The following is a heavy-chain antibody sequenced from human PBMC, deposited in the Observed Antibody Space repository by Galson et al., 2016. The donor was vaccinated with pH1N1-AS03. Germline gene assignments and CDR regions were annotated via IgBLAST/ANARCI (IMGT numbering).Heavy chain of an antibody. J-gene: IGHJ6*02. D-gene: IGHD2-21*01. CDR1: GFTFRNYA. CDR3: AKGRFAPEYYDDGMDV. Sequence: SLKLSCTASGFTFRNYAMSWVRQAPGKGLEWVAGITGNGGSAYFAHTVQGRFTITTDTSKNTLYLQMISLRDEDTAVFYCAKGRFAPEYYDDGMDVWGQGTTVTVSS. CDR2: ITGNGGSA. V-gene: IGHV3-23*01.